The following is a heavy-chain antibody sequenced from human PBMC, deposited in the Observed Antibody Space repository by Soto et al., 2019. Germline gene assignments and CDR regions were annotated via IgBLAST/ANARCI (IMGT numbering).Heavy chain of an antibody. D-gene: IGHD2-21*01. J-gene: IGHJ4*02. Sequence: ASVKVSCKASGYTFTTYAMHWVRQAPGQRLEWMGWINAGNGNTKYSQKFQGRVTITRDTSATTAYMELSSLRSEDTAVYYCARDLFTYCGCDCFLGYWGQGTLVTVSS. CDR3: ARDLFTYCGCDCFLGY. CDR2: INAGNGNT. CDR1: GYTFTTYA. V-gene: IGHV1-3*01.